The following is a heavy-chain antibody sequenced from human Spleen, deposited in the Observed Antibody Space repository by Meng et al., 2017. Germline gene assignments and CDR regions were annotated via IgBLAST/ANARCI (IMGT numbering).Heavy chain of an antibody. CDR3: TKNDFYCLGY. J-gene: IGHJ4*02. V-gene: IGHV4-31*03. CDR1: GGSIRSRNHY. CDR2: IFYTGSA. D-gene: IGHD2-21*01. Sequence: QVPRQGSGPGLVKPAQTLPLTCTVSGGSIRSRNHYWSGVRQYPGKGLEWIGSIFYTGSAYYNPSLKSRVYISIDTSKNQFSLTLSSVTAADTAVYYCTKNDFYCLGYRGQGTLVTVSS.